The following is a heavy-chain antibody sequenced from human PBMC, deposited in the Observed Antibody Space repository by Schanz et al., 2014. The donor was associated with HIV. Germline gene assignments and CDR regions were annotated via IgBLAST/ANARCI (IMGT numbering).Heavy chain of an antibody. V-gene: IGHV3-30*03. D-gene: IGHD4-17*01. Sequence: QVQLVESGGGVVQPGRSPTLSCAASGFTFSKYGMHWVRQAPGKGLEWVAVISYDGSEKYYADSVKGRFTISRDNSKNTLYLQMNSLRSEDTAVYYCARAGLHDYGDSGLDYWGQGTLVTVSS. CDR1: GFTFSKYG. CDR3: ARAGLHDYGDSGLDY. CDR2: ISYDGSEK. J-gene: IGHJ4*02.